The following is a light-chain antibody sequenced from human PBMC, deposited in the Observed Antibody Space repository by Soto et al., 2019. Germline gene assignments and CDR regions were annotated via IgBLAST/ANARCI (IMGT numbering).Light chain of an antibody. CDR3: MQGLQTFYT. V-gene: IGKV2-28*01. CDR2: LGS. Sequence: DLVMTQSPLSQPVTPGEPASISCRSSQSLLHSNGYNYLDWYLQKPGQSPQLLIYLGSYRASGVPDRFSGSGSGTDFTLKISRVAAEDVGVYYCMQGLQTFYTFGQGTKLVI. J-gene: IGKJ2*01. CDR1: QSLLHSNGYNY.